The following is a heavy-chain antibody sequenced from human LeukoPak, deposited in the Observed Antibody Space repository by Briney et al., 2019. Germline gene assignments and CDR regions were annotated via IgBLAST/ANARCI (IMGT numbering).Heavy chain of an antibody. CDR3: AREVDCGGDCLRYYYYYMDV. CDR1: GFTFSSYS. V-gene: IGHV3-21*01. CDR2: ISSSSSYI. D-gene: IGHD2-21*02. J-gene: IGHJ6*03. Sequence: GGSLRLSCAASGFTFSSYSMNWVRQAPGKGLEWVSSISSSSSYIYYADSVKGRFTISRDNAKNSLYLQMNSLRAEDTAVYYCAREVDCGGDCLRYYYYYMDVWGKGTTVTVSS.